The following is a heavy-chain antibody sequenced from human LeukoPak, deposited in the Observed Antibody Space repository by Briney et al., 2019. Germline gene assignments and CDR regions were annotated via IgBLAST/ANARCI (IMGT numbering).Heavy chain of an antibody. D-gene: IGHD1-26*01. Sequence: ASVKVSCKASGYTFTSHDINWVRQATGQGLEWMGWMNPNSANTGYAQKFQGRVTITADESTSTAYMELSSLRSEDTAVYYCARDFAFSGSYYYYMDVWGKGTTVTVSS. CDR1: GYTFTSHD. J-gene: IGHJ6*03. CDR3: ARDFAFSGSYYYYMDV. V-gene: IGHV1-8*01. CDR2: MNPNSANT.